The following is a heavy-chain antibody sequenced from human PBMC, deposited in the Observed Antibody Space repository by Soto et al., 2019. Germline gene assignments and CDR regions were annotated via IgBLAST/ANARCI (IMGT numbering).Heavy chain of an antibody. Sequence: XGSLRLSSAATGVTFSSHAMNWVRQAPGKGLDCVSVISFDGSNRYYAESVRGRYTISRDNSKNILYLHMNSLRPDDTAIYYCARAHGPYYDSSYYGLARNYFDYWGQGDLVTVSS. CDR2: ISFDGSNR. CDR1: GVTFSSHA. V-gene: IGHV3-30-3*01. CDR3: ARAHGPYYDSSYYGLARNYFDY. J-gene: IGHJ4*02. D-gene: IGHD3-22*01.